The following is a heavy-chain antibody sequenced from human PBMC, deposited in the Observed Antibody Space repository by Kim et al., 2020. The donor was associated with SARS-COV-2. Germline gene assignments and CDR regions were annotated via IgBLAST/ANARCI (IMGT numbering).Heavy chain of an antibody. J-gene: IGHJ4*02. D-gene: IGHD1-26*01. CDR3: AREKTIVGAATFDY. Sequence: GGSLRLSCAASGFTFSSYSMNWVRQAPGKGLEWVSYISSSSSTIYYADSVKGRFTISRDNAKNTLYLQMNSLRDEDTAVYYCAREKTIVGAATFDYWGQGTLVTVSS. V-gene: IGHV3-48*02. CDR1: GFTFSSYS. CDR2: ISSSSSTI.